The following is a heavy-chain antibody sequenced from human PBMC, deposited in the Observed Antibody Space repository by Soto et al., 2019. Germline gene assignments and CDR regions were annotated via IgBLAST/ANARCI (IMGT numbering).Heavy chain of an antibody. J-gene: IGHJ6*02. CDR1: GDSISSRNW. D-gene: IGHD2-15*01. CDR3: ARAGRGYCSGFSCGSGLYGMAV. Sequence: SETLSLTCAVSGDSISSRNWWNWVRQPPGKGLEWIGQISHGGNTNYNPSLQSRVTISLDRSKNHFSLKLSSVTAADTAVYYCARAGRGYCSGFSCGSGLYGMAVWGQGTTVTGSS. CDR2: ISHGGNT. V-gene: IGHV4-4*02.